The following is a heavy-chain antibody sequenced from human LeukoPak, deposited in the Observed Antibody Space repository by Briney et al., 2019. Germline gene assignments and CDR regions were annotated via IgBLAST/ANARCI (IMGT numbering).Heavy chain of an antibody. CDR2: ISTTSTYI. Sequence: GGSLRLSCAASGFAFSSYNMKWVRQAPGKGLEWVSFISTTSTYIYYADSVKGRFTVSRDNSKNLLYLQMDSLRVEDTAVYYCARAATCSSTSCDGGIEYWGQGTLVTVSS. CDR1: GFAFSSYN. D-gene: IGHD2-2*01. CDR3: ARAATCSSTSCDGGIEY. J-gene: IGHJ4*02. V-gene: IGHV3-21*06.